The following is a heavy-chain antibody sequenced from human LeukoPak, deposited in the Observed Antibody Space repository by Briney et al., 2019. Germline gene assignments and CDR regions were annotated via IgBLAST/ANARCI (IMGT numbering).Heavy chain of an antibody. J-gene: IGHJ5*02. Sequence: TSETLSLTCSISGYSISSGYFWGWIRQPPGKGLEWIGNIHHDGITYYNPSLKSRVTISLDPSKNQFSLKLTSVAAADTALYHCARVHYYDASDYSTSNWFDPWGQGTLVTVSS. CDR2: IHHDGIT. CDR1: GYSISSGYF. D-gene: IGHD3-22*01. V-gene: IGHV4-38-2*02. CDR3: ARVHYYDASDYSTSNWFDP.